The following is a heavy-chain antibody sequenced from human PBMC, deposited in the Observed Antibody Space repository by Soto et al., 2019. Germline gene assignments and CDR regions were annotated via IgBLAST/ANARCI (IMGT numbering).Heavy chain of an antibody. Sequence: SETLSLTCAVYGGSFSGYYWSWIRQPPGKGLEWIGEINHSGSTNYNPSLKSRVAISVDTSKNQFSLKLSSVTAADTAVYYCARDRRLITMVRGVSLWFDPWGQGTPVTV. CDR2: INHSGST. J-gene: IGHJ5*02. V-gene: IGHV4-34*01. CDR1: GGSFSGYY. D-gene: IGHD3-10*01. CDR3: ARDRRLITMVRGVSLWFDP.